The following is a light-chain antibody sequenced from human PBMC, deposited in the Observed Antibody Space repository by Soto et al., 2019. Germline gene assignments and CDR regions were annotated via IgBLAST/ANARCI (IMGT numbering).Light chain of an antibody. CDR2: DVS. CDR1: SSDVGGYNY. J-gene: IGLJ2*01. CDR3: SSYTSSSTVV. Sequence: QSALTQPASVSGSPGQSITISCTGTSSDVGGYNYVSWYQQHPGKAPKLMIYDVSNQPSGVANRFSGSKSGNTASLTISGLQAEYEADYYCSSYTSSSTVVFGGGTKLTVL. V-gene: IGLV2-14*01.